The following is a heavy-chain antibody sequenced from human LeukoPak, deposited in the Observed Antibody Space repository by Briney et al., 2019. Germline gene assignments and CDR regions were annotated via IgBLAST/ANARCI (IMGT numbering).Heavy chain of an antibody. CDR1: GFTLRNNY. J-gene: IGHJ4*02. D-gene: IGHD1-26*01. Sequence: PGGSLRLSCAVSGFTLRNNYMSWVRQAPGKGLEWVSVLYGAGATHYADSVKGRFTISRDNSKNMLYLQMNSLRAEDTAVYYCAKEGSYYVYYFDYWGQGTLVTVSS. CDR2: LYGAGAT. V-gene: IGHV3-53*01. CDR3: AKEGSYYVYYFDY.